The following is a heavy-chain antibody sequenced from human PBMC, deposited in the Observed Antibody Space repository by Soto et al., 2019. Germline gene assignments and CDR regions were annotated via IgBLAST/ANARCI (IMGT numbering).Heavy chain of an antibody. Sequence: SETLSLTCAVSGYSISSGYYWGWIRQPPGKGLEWIGSIYHSGSTYYNPSLKSRVTISVDTSRNQFSLKLSSVTAADTAVYYCAIDSYYDFWSGSSNPYGMDVWGQGTTVTVSS. CDR1: GYSISSGYY. J-gene: IGHJ6*02. V-gene: IGHV4-38-2*02. CDR3: AIDSYYDFWSGSSNPYGMDV. D-gene: IGHD3-3*01. CDR2: IYHSGST.